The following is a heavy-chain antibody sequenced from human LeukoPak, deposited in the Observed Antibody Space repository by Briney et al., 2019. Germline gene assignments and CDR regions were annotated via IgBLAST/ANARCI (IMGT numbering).Heavy chain of an antibody. CDR3: ARSGSYGAFDI. D-gene: IGHD1-26*01. CDR1: GFTFSSYD. J-gene: IGHJ3*02. V-gene: IGHV3-13*01. CDR2: IGTAGDT. Sequence: GGSLRLSCAASGFTFSSYDMHWVPQATGKGLEWVSAIGTAGDTYYPGSVKGRFTISRENAKNSLYLQMNSLRAGDTAVYYCARSGSYGAFDIWGQGTMVTVSS.